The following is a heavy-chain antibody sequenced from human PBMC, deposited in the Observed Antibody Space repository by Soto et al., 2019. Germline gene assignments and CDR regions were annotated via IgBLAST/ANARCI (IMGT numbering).Heavy chain of an antibody. CDR3: PRDQEGGYSGYARGSDY. CDR2: IIPILGIA. J-gene: IGHJ4*02. CDR1: GGTFSSYT. V-gene: IGHV1-69*08. Sequence: QVQLVQSGAEVKKPGSSVKVSCKASGGTFSSYTISWVRQAPGQGLEWMGRIIPILGIANYAQKFQGRVTITADKSTSTGYMELSRLTSEDTAVYYSPRDQEGGYSGYARGSDYWGQGTLVTVSS. D-gene: IGHD5-12*01.